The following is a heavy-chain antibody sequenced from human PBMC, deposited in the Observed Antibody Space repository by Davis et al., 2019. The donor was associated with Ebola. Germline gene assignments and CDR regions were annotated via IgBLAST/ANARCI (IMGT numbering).Heavy chain of an antibody. D-gene: IGHD6-19*01. V-gene: IGHV3-23*01. CDR2: ISGSGGST. CDR1: GFTFSSYA. Sequence: GESLKISCAASGFTFSSYAMSWVRQAPGKGLEWVSAISGSGGSTYYADSVKGRFTISRDNSKNTLYLQMNSLRAEDTAVYYCAKLRQWLVGYFDYWGQGTLVTVSS. J-gene: IGHJ4*02. CDR3: AKLRQWLVGYFDY.